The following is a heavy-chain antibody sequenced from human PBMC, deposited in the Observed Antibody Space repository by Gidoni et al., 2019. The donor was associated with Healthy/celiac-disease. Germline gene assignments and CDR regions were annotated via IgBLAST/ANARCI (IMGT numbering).Heavy chain of an antibody. Sequence: QLQLQESGPGLVKPSETLSLTCTVSGGSISSSSYYWGWIRQPPGKGLEWIGSIYYSGSTYYHPSLKSRVTISVDTSKNQFSLKLSSVTAADTAVYYCARRWGMVAPWGYFDYWGQGTLVTVSS. J-gene: IGHJ4*02. CDR3: ARRWGMVAPWGYFDY. D-gene: IGHD1-26*01. CDR1: GGSISSSSYY. CDR2: IYYSGST. V-gene: IGHV4-39*01.